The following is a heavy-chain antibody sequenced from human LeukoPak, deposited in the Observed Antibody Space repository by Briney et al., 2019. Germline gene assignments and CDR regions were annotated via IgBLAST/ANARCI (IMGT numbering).Heavy chain of an antibody. Sequence: PGGSLRLSCAASGFIFTTYWMTWVRQAPGKGLEWVANIKQDGSETYYVDSVKGRFTIFRDNTKNSLYLQMINLRAEETAMYYGASSVFSFRGSQWVPFDIWGEGTMVTVSS. CDR2: IKQDGSET. D-gene: IGHD1-26*01. J-gene: IGHJ3*02. CDR1: GFIFTTYW. CDR3: ASSVFSFRGSQWVPFDI. V-gene: IGHV3-7*03.